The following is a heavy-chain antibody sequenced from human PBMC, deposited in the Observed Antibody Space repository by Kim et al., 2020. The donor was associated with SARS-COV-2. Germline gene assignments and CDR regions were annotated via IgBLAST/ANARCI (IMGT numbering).Heavy chain of an antibody. CDR2: INTNTGNP. Sequence: ASVKVSCKASGYTFTSYAMNCVRQAPGQGLEWMGWINTNTGNPTYAQGFTGRFVFSLDTSVSTAYLQISSLKAEDTAVYYCARLYYDILTGYYMHGMDVWGQGTTVTVSS. V-gene: IGHV7-4-1*02. CDR3: ARLYYDILTGYYMHGMDV. D-gene: IGHD3-9*01. CDR1: GYTFTSYA. J-gene: IGHJ6*02.